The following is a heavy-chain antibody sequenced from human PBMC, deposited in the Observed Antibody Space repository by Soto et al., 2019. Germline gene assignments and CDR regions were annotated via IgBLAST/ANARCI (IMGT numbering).Heavy chain of an antibody. Sequence: EVQLVESGGGLVQPGGSLRLSCAASGFTVSSNYMSWVRQAPGKGLEWVSVIYSGGGTYYADSVKGRFTISRDNSKNTLYLQMNSLRAEDPAVYYCARDLVGATTEYFQHWGQGTLVTVSS. D-gene: IGHD1-26*01. J-gene: IGHJ1*01. V-gene: IGHV3-66*01. CDR2: IYSGGGT. CDR3: ARDLVGATTEYFQH. CDR1: GFTVSSNY.